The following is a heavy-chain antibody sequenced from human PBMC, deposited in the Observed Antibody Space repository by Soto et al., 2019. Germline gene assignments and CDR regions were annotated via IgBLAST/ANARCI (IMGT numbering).Heavy chain of an antibody. D-gene: IGHD2-15*01. Sequence: EVQLVESGGGLVQPGRSLRLSCAVSGSTSNEFAMHWLRQAPGKGLEWVSGIFLESDRTGYADSVKGRFTTSRDKAKNSLYLQMNSLRPEDTALYYCGRDGKAGGLDFWGQGTLVTVSS. CDR1: GSTSNEFA. V-gene: IGHV3-9*02. CDR2: IFLESDRT. CDR3: GRDGKAGGLDF. J-gene: IGHJ4*02.